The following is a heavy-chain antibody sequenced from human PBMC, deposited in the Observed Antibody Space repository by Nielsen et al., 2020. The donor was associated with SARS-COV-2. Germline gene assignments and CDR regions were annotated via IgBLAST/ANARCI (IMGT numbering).Heavy chain of an antibody. V-gene: IGHV1-18*01. J-gene: IGHJ6*02. CDR3: ARDPAIFGVVISPLRYYYYYGMDV. CDR1: GYTFTSYG. CDR2: ISAYNGNT. Sequence: ASVKVSCKASGYTFTSYGISWVRQAPGQGLEWMGWISAYNGNTNYAQKLQGRVTMTTDTSTSTAYMELRSLRSDDTAAYYCARDPAIFGVVISPLRYYYYYGMDVWGQGTTVTVSS. D-gene: IGHD3-3*01.